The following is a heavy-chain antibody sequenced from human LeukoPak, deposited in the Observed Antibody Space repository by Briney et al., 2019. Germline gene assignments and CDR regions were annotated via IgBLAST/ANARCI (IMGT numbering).Heavy chain of an antibody. J-gene: IGHJ6*02. CDR3: ARSLGYFDWLPGYYYYYGMDV. CDR2: ISSSGSTI. V-gene: IGHV3-48*03. D-gene: IGHD3-9*01. CDR1: GFTFSRYN. Sequence: GGSLRLSCAGSGFTFSRYNMNWVRQAPGKGLEWVSYISSSGSTIYYADSVKGRFTISRDNAKNSLYLQMNSLRAEDTAVYYCARSLGYFDWLPGYYYYYGMDVWGQGTTVTVSS.